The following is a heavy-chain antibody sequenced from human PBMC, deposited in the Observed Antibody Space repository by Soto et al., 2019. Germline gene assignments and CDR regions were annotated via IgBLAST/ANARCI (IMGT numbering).Heavy chain of an antibody. D-gene: IGHD5-18*01. J-gene: IGHJ3*02. V-gene: IGHV1-3*01. CDR2: INAGNGNT. Sequence: QVQLVQSGAEVKKPGASVKVSCKASGYTFTSYAMHWVRQAPGQRLEWMGWINAGNGNTKYSQKFQGRVTITRDTSASTAYMELSSLRSEDTAMYYCARGREYINPCAFDIWGQGTIVTVSS. CDR1: GYTFTSYA. CDR3: ARGREYINPCAFDI.